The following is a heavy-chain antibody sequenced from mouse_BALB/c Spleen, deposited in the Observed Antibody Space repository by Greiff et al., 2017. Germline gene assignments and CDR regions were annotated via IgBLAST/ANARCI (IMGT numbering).Heavy chain of an antibody. J-gene: IGHJ2*01. D-gene: IGHD4-1*01. CDR2: ISSGGSYT. CDR1: GFTFSSYG. V-gene: IGHV5-6*01. Sequence: EVQGVESGGDLVKPGGSLKLSCAASGFTFSSYGMSWVRQTPDKRLEWVATISSGGSYTYYPDSVKGRFTISSDNAKNTLYLQMSSLKSEDTAMYYCAGKNWDYFDYWGQGTTLTVSS. CDR3: AGKNWDYFDY.